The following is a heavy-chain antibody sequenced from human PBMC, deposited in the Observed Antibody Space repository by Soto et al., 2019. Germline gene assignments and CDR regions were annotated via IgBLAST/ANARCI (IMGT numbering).Heavy chain of an antibody. D-gene: IGHD3-10*01. CDR1: GGSFSGYY. CDR2: INHSGST. J-gene: IGHJ6*02. V-gene: IGHV4-34*01. CDR3: ARVSGIYYYGMDV. Sequence: SEPLSLTCPVYGGSFSGYYWSWIRQPPGKGLEWIGEINHSGSTNYNPYLKSRVTISVDTSKNQVSLKLSSVTAADTAVYYCARVSGIYYYGMDVWGQGTTVS.